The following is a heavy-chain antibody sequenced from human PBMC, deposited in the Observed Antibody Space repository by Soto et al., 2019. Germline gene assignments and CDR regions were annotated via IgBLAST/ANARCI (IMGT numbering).Heavy chain of an antibody. J-gene: IGHJ6*03. V-gene: IGHV1-8*01. Sequence: ASMKVSCEASGYTFTGCDINWVRQATGQGLEWMGWVNPNSGNTGYAQKFQCRVTLPRHTSKGTDYMQLRSLRSESPAVYYCARASTVVVGYYLDVWGKGTTVSVSS. D-gene: IGHD4-17*01. CDR1: GYTFTGCD. CDR2: VNPNSGNT. CDR3: ARASTVVVGYYLDV.